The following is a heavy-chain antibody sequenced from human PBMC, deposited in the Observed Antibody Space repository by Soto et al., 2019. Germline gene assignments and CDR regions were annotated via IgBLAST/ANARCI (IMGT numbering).Heavy chain of an antibody. CDR3: ARDDIPGRAVAIYGMDI. CDR1: GFTFSNYG. J-gene: IGHJ6*02. V-gene: IGHV3-33*01. D-gene: IGHD6-19*01. CDR2: IWYDGSNE. Sequence: PWGSLRLSWAGSGFTFSNYGMHWVRQAPGKGLEWVAVIWYDGSNEYYADSVKGRFTISRDNSKNTLYLQMNSLRAEDTAVYYCARDDIPGRAVAIYGMDIWGQGPTVTVSS.